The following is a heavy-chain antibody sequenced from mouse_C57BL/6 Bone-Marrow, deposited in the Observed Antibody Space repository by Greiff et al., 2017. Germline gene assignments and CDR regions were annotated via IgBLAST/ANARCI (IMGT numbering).Heavy chain of an antibody. Sequence: QVQLQQSGAELVKPGASVKMSCKASGYTFTSYWITWVKQRPGQGLEWIGDIYPGSGSTNYNEKFKSKATLTVDTSSSTAYMQLSSLTSEDSAVYFCARERFYYCSNYAMDYWGQGTSVTVSS. CDR2: IYPGSGST. CDR3: ARERFYYCSNYAMDY. J-gene: IGHJ4*01. D-gene: IGHD1-1*01. V-gene: IGHV1-55*01. CDR1: GYTFTSYW.